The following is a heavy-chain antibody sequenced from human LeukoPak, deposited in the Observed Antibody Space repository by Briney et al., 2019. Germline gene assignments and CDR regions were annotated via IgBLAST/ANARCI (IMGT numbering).Heavy chain of an antibody. J-gene: IGHJ4*02. Sequence: ASVKVSCKASGYTFTSYGISWVRQAPGQGLEWMGWISAYNGNTNYAQKLQGRVTMTTDTSTSTAYMELRSLRSDDTAVYYCARLRWYCSSTSCKGTIPYYFDYWGQGTLVTVSS. V-gene: IGHV1-18*01. CDR3: ARLRWYCSSTSCKGTIPYYFDY. CDR1: GYTFTSYG. CDR2: ISAYNGNT. D-gene: IGHD2-2*01.